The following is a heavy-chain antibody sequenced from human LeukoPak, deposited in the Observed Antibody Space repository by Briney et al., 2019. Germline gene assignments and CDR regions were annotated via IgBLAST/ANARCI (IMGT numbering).Heavy chain of an antibody. V-gene: IGHV1-18*01. J-gene: IGHJ5*02. CDR3: ARDRDDSSGYYVNWFDP. Sequence: GASVKVSCKASGYTFTSYGISWVRQAPGQGLEWMGWISAYNGNTNYAQKLQGRVTMTTDTSTCTAYMELRSLRTDDTAVYYCARDRDDSSGYYVNWFDPWGQGTLVTVSS. CDR2: ISAYNGNT. D-gene: IGHD3-22*01. CDR1: GYTFTSYG.